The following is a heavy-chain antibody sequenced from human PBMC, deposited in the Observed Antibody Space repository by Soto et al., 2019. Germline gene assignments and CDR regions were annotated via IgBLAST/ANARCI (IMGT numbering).Heavy chain of an antibody. J-gene: IGHJ6*02. CDR2: ISYDGSNK. CDR1: GFTFSSYG. Sequence: GGSLRLSCAASGFTFSSYGMHWVRQAPGKGLEWVAVISYDGSNKYYADSVKGRFTISRDNSKNTLYLQMNSLRAEDTAVYYCAKGFHNWNDGGGYYYYGMDVWGQGTTVTVSS. D-gene: IGHD1-1*01. CDR3: AKGFHNWNDGGGYYYYGMDV. V-gene: IGHV3-30*18.